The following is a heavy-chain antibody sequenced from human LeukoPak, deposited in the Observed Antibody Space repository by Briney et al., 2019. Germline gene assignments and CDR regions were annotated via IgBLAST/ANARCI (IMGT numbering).Heavy chain of an antibody. J-gene: IGHJ4*02. Sequence: GGSLRLSCASSGFSVSDAYMSWVRQTPGKRLEWVGRIISKSDDGTTAYAAPVRGRFIISRDDSKGTLYLQLNSLRTDDTAVYYCLAQYYFDYWGQGTLVTVSS. CDR3: LAQYYFDY. V-gene: IGHV3-15*01. CDR1: GFSVSDAY. D-gene: IGHD4-11*01. CDR2: IISKSDDGTT.